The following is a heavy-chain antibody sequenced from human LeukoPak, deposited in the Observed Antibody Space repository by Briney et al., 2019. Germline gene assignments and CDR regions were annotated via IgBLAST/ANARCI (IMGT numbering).Heavy chain of an antibody. CDR3: VRGPSDCSLPGY. Sequence: GGSLRLSCAASGFTFSDYYMSWIRQAPGKGVEWVSYIGNSGSPIYYADSVKGRFTISRDNAKNSLYLQMNSLRAEDTAVYYCVRGPSDCSLPGYWGQGTLVAVSS. V-gene: IGHV3-11*01. CDR2: IGNSGSPI. J-gene: IGHJ4*02. CDR1: GFTFSDYY. D-gene: IGHD2-21*01.